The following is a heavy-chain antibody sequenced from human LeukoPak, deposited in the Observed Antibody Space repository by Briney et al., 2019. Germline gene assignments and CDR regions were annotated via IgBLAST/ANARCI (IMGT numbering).Heavy chain of an antibody. V-gene: IGHV3-23*01. J-gene: IGHJ4*02. Sequence: GGSLRLSCAASGFTFSTYVMSWVRQAPGKGLEWVSGISGSGDNTYYADSVKGRFTISRDNSKNTLHLQMNSLRAEDTAVYYCAKGSGYDTDFDYWGQGTLATVSS. CDR2: ISGSGDNT. CDR1: GFTFSTYV. D-gene: IGHD3-9*01. CDR3: AKGSGYDTDFDY.